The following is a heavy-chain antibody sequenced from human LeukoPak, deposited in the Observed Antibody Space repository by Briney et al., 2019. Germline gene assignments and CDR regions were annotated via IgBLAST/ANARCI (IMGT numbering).Heavy chain of an antibody. V-gene: IGHV3-53*01. Sequence: GGSLRLSCAASGFTVNSNYMSWVRQAPGKGLEWVSVIYSGGSTYYADSVKGRFTISRDNSKNTLYPQMNSLRAEDTAVYYCARMNDYYFDYWGQGTLVTVSS. CDR2: IYSGGST. CDR3: ARMNDYYFDY. J-gene: IGHJ4*02. D-gene: IGHD1-1*01. CDR1: GFTVNSNY.